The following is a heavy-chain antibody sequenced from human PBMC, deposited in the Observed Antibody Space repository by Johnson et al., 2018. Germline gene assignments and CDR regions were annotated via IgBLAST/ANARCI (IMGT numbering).Heavy chain of an antibody. CDR1: GFPFSDYW. J-gene: IGHJ4*02. V-gene: IGHV3-7*01. CDR3: ARDSGDRTVDY. D-gene: IGHD1-1*01. Sequence: VQLVQSGGGLVQPGESRRLSCAASGFPFSDYWMSWVRQTPNKGLEWAANINKDGTDIYYVDSVEGRFTVSRDNSNNSLYLQMNSLKSEDTAVYFCARDSGDRTVDYWGQGILVTVSS. CDR2: INKDGTDI.